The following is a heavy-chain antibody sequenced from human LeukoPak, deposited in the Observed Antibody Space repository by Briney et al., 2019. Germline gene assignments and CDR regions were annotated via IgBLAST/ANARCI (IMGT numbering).Heavy chain of an antibody. J-gene: IGHJ4*02. Sequence: ASVKVSCKPSGYTFTVNYLHWVRQAPGQGLEWVGWMNPNSGVTGYAQNFQGRVTMTRDTSISTAYMELSSVTSDDTAVYYCTRGAGTSWFDYWGQGSLVTVSS. CDR2: MNPNSGVT. V-gene: IGHV1-2*02. D-gene: IGHD2-2*01. CDR1: GYTFTVNY. CDR3: TRGAGTSWFDY.